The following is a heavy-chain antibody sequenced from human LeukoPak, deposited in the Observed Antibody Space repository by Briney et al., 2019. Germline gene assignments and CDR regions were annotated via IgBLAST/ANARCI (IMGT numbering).Heavy chain of an antibody. CDR1: GYTFTGYC. Sequence: ASVKVSCKASGYTFTGYCIHWVRQAPGQGLEWMGWINPNSGGTNFAYKFQGRVTMTRDTSISTAYMDLASLRSDDTAVYYCTIFGYCNSSSYLGDHWGQGTLVTVSS. J-gene: IGHJ4*02. CDR3: TIFGYCNSSSYLGDH. D-gene: IGHD2-2*01. V-gene: IGHV1-2*07. CDR2: INPNSGGT.